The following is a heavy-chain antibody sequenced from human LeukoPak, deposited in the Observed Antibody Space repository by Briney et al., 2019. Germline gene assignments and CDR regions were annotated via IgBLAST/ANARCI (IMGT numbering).Heavy chain of an antibody. CDR3: ARNSSISTGRSPQKNAFDI. CDR1: GSSISSTYY. V-gene: IGHV4-38-2*01. D-gene: IGHD3-10*01. CDR2: MYNSGSI. Sequence: PSETLSLTCVVSGSSISSTYYWGWIRQSPGKGLEWIGSMYNSGSISYNPSLKSRVTISVDTSKNQFSLKVRSVTAADTAVYYCARNSSISTGRSPQKNAFDIWGQGTMVIVSS. J-gene: IGHJ3*02.